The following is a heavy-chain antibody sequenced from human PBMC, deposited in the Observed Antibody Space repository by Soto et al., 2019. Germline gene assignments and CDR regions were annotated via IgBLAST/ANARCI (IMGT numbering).Heavy chain of an antibody. CDR1: GASLNIYA. D-gene: IGHD6-6*01. J-gene: IGHJ6*02. V-gene: IGHV4-59*01. CDR2: IYYSGST. Sequence: LCLTGTVSGASLNIYAWGWIRHPTGKGLEWIGYIYYSGSTNYNPSIKSRVTISVDTSKDQFYLKLSSVTAADTDVYFCASSIAARLERGIDVWGQGTLVTVYS. CDR3: ASSIAARLERGIDV.